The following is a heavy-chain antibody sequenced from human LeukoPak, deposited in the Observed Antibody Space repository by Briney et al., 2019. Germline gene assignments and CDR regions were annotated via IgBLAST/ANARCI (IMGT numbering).Heavy chain of an antibody. CDR1: GYTFTSYD. Sequence: ASVKVSCKASGYTFTSYDINWVRQATGQGLEWMGWMNPNSGNTGYAQKFQGRVTMTRNTSISTAYMELSSLRSEDTAVYYCARYHSSSWYTPFDYWGQGTLVTVSS. CDR2: MNPNSGNT. CDR3: ARYHSSSWYTPFDY. V-gene: IGHV1-8*01. D-gene: IGHD6-13*01. J-gene: IGHJ4*02.